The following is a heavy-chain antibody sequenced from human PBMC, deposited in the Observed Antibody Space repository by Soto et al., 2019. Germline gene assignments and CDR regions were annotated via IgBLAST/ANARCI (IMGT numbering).Heavy chain of an antibody. CDR2: ISSSSSYI. CDR3: ARVDTSVVRGVMPFDY. J-gene: IGHJ4*02. CDR1: GFTFSSYS. V-gene: IGHV3-21*01. Sequence: GSLRLSCAASGFTFSSYSMNWVRQAPGKGLEWVSSISSSSSYIYYADSVKGRFTISRDNAKNSLYLQMNSLRAEDTAVYYCARVDTSVVRGVMPFDYWGQGTLVTVSS. D-gene: IGHD3-10*01.